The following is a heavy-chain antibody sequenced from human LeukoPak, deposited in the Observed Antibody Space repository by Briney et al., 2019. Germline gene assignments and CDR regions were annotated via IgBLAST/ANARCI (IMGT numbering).Heavy chain of an antibody. CDR3: ARVDHSGSYYPIDY. CDR1: GYTFINYI. V-gene: IGHV1-8*02. CDR2: MNPNSGNT. D-gene: IGHD1-26*01. Sequence: GASVKVSCKASGYTFINYIIHWVRQAPGQRLEWMGWMNPNSGNTGYAQKFQGRVTMTRNTSIGTAYMELSSLRSEDTAVYYCARVDHSGSYYPIDYWGQGTLVTVSS. J-gene: IGHJ4*02.